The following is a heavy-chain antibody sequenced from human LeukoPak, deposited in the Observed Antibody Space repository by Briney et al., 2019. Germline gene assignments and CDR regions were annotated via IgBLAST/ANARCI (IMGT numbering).Heavy chain of an antibody. CDR2: INHSGST. Sequence: SETLSLTCAVYGGSFSGYYWSWIRQPPGKGLEWIGEINHSGSTNYNPSLKSRVTISVDTSKNQFSLKLSSVTAADTAVYYCARGTDWFDPWGQGTLVTVSS. J-gene: IGHJ5*02. V-gene: IGHV4-34*01. CDR1: GGSFSGYY. CDR3: ARGTDWFDP.